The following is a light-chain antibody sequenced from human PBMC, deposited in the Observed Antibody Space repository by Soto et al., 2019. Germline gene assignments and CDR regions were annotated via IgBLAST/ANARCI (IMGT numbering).Light chain of an antibody. CDR3: QAWDSSTGV. CDR2: QDS. Sequence: SYELTQPPSVSVSPGQTASITCSGDKLGDKYACWYQQKPGQSPVLVIYQDSKRPSGIPERFSGSNSGNTATLTISGTQAMDEACYYCQAWDSSTGVFGTGTKLTVL. V-gene: IGLV3-1*01. J-gene: IGLJ1*01. CDR1: KLGDKY.